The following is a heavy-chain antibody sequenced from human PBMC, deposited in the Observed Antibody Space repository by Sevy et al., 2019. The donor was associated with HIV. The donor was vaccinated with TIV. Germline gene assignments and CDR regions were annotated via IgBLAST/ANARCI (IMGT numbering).Heavy chain of an antibody. V-gene: IGHV3-48*01. CDR3: ARDPNYTNYYYYGMDV. Sequence: GGSQRLSCAASGFSLSSFSMNWVRQAPGKGLEWVSYISISSSNIYYGDSVKGRFTISRDNAKNSLYLEMNSLRAEDMAVYYCARDPNYTNYYYYGMDVWGQGTTVTV. CDR1: GFSLSSFS. CDR2: ISISSSNI. J-gene: IGHJ6*02. D-gene: IGHD4-4*01.